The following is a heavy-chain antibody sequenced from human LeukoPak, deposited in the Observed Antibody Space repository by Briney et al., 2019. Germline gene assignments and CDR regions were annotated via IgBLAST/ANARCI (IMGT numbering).Heavy chain of an antibody. Sequence: SVKVSCKASGGTFSSYAISWVRQAPGQGLEWMGGIIPIFGTANYAQKFQGRVTITADESTSTAYMELSSLRSGDTAVYYCARDCRGVRSYWFDPWGQETLVTVSS. CDR2: IIPIFGTA. CDR1: GGTFSSYA. CDR3: ARDCRGVRSYWFDP. D-gene: IGHD3-10*01. J-gene: IGHJ5*02. V-gene: IGHV1-69*13.